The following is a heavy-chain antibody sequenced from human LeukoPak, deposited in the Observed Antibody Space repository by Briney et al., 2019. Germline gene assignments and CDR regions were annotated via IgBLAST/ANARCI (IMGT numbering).Heavy chain of an antibody. Sequence: ASVKVSCKASGYTFTSYDINWVRQATGQGLEWMGWMNPNRGNTGYAQKFQGRVTMTRNTSISTAYMELSSMRSEDTAVYYCARQWEKLLSSYYYYYYMDVWGKGTTVTVSS. J-gene: IGHJ6*03. CDR3: ARQWEKLLSSYYYYYYMDV. CDR1: GYTFTSYD. V-gene: IGHV1-8*01. D-gene: IGHD2-2*01. CDR2: MNPNRGNT.